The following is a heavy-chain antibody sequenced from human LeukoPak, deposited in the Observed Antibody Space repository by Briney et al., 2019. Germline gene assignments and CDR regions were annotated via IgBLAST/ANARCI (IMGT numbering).Heavy chain of an antibody. CDR1: GFSLSGYW. V-gene: IGHV3-74*03. CDR3: ARDPMATIGDYFDY. CDR2: IGSDGSGT. D-gene: IGHD5-24*01. Sequence: GGSLRLSCAASGFSLSGYWVHWVRQIPGKGLMWVARIGSDGSGTTYADPVKGRFTISRDNAKNSLYLQMNSLRAEDTAVYYCARDPMATIGDYFDYWGQGTLVTVSS. J-gene: IGHJ4*02.